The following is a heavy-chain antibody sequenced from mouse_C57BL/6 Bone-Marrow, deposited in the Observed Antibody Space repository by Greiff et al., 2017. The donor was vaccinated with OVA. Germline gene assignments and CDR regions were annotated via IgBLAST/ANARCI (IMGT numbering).Heavy chain of an antibody. V-gene: IGHV10-1*01. CDR2: IRSKSNNYAT. D-gene: IGHD2-4*01. CDR3: VRQCYDYHWYFDV. Sequence: EVKLMESGGGLVQPKGSLKLSCAASGFSFNTYAMNWVRQAPGKGLEWVARIRSKSNNYATYYADSVKDRFTISRDDSESMLYLQMNNLKTEDTAMYYCVRQCYDYHWYFDVWGTGTTVTVSS. CDR1: GFSFNTYA. J-gene: IGHJ1*03.